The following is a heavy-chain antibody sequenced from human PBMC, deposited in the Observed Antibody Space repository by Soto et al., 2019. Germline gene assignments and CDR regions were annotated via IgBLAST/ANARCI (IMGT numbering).Heavy chain of an antibody. V-gene: IGHV5-10-1*01. D-gene: IGHD3-22*01. CDR3: ARQIYDSDTGPNFQYYFDS. CDR1: GYKFTTYW. Sequence: GASLKISCKSSGYKFTTYWIAWVRQKPGKGLEWMGRIDPSDSQTYYSPSFRGHVTISVTKSITTVFLQWSSLRASDTAMYYCARQIYDSDTGPNFQYYFDSWGQGTPVTVSS. CDR2: IDPSDSQT. J-gene: IGHJ4*02.